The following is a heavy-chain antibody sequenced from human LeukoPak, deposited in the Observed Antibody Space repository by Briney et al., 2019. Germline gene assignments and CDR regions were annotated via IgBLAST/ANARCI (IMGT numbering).Heavy chain of an antibody. J-gene: IGHJ6*02. Sequence: VQPGGSLRLSCAVSGFAVSTYEMSWVRQAPGKGLEWVSYISSSGNIIQYADSVKGRLTISRDNAKNSLYLQMNSLRAEDTAVYYCARDPLIVVVTAKRGMDVWGQGTTVTVSS. V-gene: IGHV3-48*03. CDR1: GFAVSTYE. CDR3: ARDPLIVVVTAKRGMDV. CDR2: ISSSGNII. D-gene: IGHD2-21*02.